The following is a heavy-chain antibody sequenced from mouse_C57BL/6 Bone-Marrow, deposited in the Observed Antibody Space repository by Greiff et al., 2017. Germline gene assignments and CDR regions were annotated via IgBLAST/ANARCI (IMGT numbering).Heavy chain of an antibody. Sequence: VQLQESGAELVRPGTSVKMSCKASGYTFTNYWIGWAKQRPGHGLEWIGDIYPGGGYTNYNEKFKGKATLTAEKSSSTAYMQFSSLTSEDSAIYYCARRLPHYYAMDYWGQGTSVTVSS. D-gene: IGHD3-2*02. V-gene: IGHV1-63*01. CDR1: GYTFTNYW. CDR3: ARRLPHYYAMDY. CDR2: IYPGGGYT. J-gene: IGHJ4*01.